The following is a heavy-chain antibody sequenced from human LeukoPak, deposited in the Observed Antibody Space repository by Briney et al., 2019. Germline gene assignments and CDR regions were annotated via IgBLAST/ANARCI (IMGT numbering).Heavy chain of an antibody. D-gene: IGHD5-24*01. V-gene: IGHV3-7*05. CDR1: GFTLSNHW. J-gene: IGHJ5*02. CDR3: ARAADPWLQLT. CDR2: IKQDGSEK. Sequence: GGALRLSCAPSGFTLSNHWMIWVRQAPGKGREWVGKIKQDGSEKRYADSVRGRFSISRDNAQTSLYLQMNSLRAEDTAVYYCARAADPWLQLTWGQGTLVTVSS.